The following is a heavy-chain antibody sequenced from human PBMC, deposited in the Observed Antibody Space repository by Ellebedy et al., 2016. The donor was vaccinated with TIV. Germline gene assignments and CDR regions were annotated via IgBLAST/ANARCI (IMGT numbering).Heavy chain of an antibody. Sequence: GESLKISCAASGFTFSSYAMSWVRQAPGKGLVWVSRINGDGSATIYADSVKGRFTISRDNAKNTLYLQMNSLRAEDTAVYYCARGSGYSYGPFDYWGQGTLVTVSS. CDR3: ARGSGYSYGPFDY. V-gene: IGHV3-74*01. J-gene: IGHJ4*02. CDR2: INGDGSAT. D-gene: IGHD5-18*01. CDR1: GFTFSSYA.